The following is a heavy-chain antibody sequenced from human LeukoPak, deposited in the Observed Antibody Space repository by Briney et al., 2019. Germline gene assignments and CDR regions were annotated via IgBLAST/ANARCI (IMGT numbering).Heavy chain of an antibody. V-gene: IGHV3-7*01. CDR3: VRDAFTAGDH. J-gene: IGHJ4*02. CDR2: IKKDGSER. D-gene: IGHD2-8*02. CDR1: KITFSDYW. Sequence: PGGSLRLSCAVSKITFSDYWMSWVRQAPGKGLGWVANIKKDGSERYYVDSVKGRFTISRDNAKNSLYLQMNSLRAEDTAVYYCVRDAFTAGDHWGQGTLVTVSS.